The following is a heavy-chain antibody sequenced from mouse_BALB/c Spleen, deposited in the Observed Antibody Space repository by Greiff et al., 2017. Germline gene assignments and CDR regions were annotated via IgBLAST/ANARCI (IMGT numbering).Heavy chain of an antibody. Sequence: EVQLQQSGTVLARPGASVKMSCKASGYTFTSYWMHWVKQRPGQGLEWIGAIYPGNSDTSYNQKFKGKAKLTAVTSTSTAYMELSSLTNEDSAVYYCTRRRDDYWYFDVWGAGTTVTVSS. D-gene: IGHD2-3*01. CDR2: IYPGNSDT. CDR1: GYTFTSYW. J-gene: IGHJ1*01. CDR3: TRRRDDYWYFDV. V-gene: IGHV1-5*01.